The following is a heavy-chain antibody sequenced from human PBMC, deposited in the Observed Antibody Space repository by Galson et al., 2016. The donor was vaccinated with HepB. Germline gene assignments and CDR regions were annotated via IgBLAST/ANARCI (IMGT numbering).Heavy chain of an antibody. J-gene: IGHJ6*02. CDR3: GRQGSSAGELYYYYGMDV. V-gene: IGHV5-10-1*01. CDR1: GYSFSTYW. CDR2: IDPSDSYT. Sequence: QSGAEVKKPGESLRISCKDSGYSFSTYWIIWVRQMPGKGLEWMGRIDPSDSYTNYSPSFQGHVTISADKSISTAYLQWSSLKASDTGIYYCGRQGSSAGELYYYYGMDVWGQGTTVTVSS. D-gene: IGHD2-15*01.